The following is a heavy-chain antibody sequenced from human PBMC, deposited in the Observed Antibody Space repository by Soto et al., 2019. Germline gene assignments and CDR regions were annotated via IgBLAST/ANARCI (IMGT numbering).Heavy chain of an antibody. D-gene: IGHD6-13*01. V-gene: IGHV3-23*01. CDR3: AKVRGRSSSWYYFDY. J-gene: IGHJ4*02. CDR2: ISGSGGST. Sequence: PGGSLRLSCAASGFTFSSYAMSWVRQAPGKGLEWVSAISGSGGSTYYADSVKGRFTISRDNSKNTLYLQMNSLRAEDTAVYYCAKVRGRSSSWYYFDYWGQGTLVTVSS. CDR1: GFTFSSYA.